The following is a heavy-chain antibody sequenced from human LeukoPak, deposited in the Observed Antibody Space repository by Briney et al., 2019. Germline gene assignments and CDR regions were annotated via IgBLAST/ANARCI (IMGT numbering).Heavy chain of an antibody. Sequence: PGGSLRLSCAASGFTFSSYGMHWVRQAPGKGLEWVAFIRYDGSNKYYADSVKGRFTISRDNSKNTLYLQMNSLRAEDTAVYYCAKGSGGQQWLVEDSFDPWGQGTLVTVSS. J-gene: IGHJ5*02. V-gene: IGHV3-30*02. CDR1: GFTFSSYG. CDR3: AKGSGGQQWLVEDSFDP. D-gene: IGHD6-19*01. CDR2: IRYDGSNK.